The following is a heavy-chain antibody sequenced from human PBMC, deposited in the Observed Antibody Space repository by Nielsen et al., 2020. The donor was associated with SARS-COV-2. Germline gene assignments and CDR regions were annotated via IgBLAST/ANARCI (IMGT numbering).Heavy chain of an antibody. Sequence: ASVKVSCKASGYTFSTNYIHWVRQAPGQGLEWMGIIDPSGGSTTYAQRFQGRVTMTEDTSTDTAYMELSSLRSEDTAVYYCATGSVMVREQNWFDPWGQGTLVTVSS. V-gene: IGHV1-46*01. CDR3: ATGSVMVREQNWFDP. CDR2: IDPSGGST. CDR1: GYTFSTNY. J-gene: IGHJ5*02. D-gene: IGHD3-10*01.